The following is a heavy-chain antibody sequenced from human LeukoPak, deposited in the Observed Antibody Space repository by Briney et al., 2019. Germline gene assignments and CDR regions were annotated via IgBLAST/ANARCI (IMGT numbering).Heavy chain of an antibody. CDR1: GLTFSNFW. D-gene: IGHD3-10*01. CDR3: ARAGGAQIDY. V-gene: IGHV3-74*01. J-gene: IGHJ4*02. CDR2: IDSDGTTT. Sequence: PGGSLRLSCAVSGLTFSNFWMHWVRHAPGKGLVWVSGIDSDGTTTRYADSVKGRFTISRDNAKNTLYLQMNSLRAEDTAVYYCARAGGAQIDYWGQGTLVTVSS.